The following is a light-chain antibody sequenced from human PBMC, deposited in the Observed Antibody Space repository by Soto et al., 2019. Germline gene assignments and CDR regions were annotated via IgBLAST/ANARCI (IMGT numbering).Light chain of an antibody. J-gene: IGKJ1*01. Sequence: EIVLTQSPGTLSLSPGERSTLSCRASQSVSSTSLAWYQQKPGQAPRLLMYGVSSRATGIPDRFSGSGSGTDFTLTINRLEPEDFAVYFCQLYDSSVWKFGQGTKVEIK. CDR3: QLYDSSVWK. CDR1: QSVSSTS. V-gene: IGKV3-20*01. CDR2: GVS.